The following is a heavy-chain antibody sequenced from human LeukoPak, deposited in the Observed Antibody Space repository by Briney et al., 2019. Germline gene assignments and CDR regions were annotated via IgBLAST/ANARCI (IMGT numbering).Heavy chain of an antibody. CDR2: ISYDGSNK. CDR1: GFTFSSYA. V-gene: IGHV3-30-3*01. D-gene: IGHD6-19*01. J-gene: IGHJ4*02. Sequence: GGSLRLSCAASGFTFSSYAMHWVRQAPGKGLEWVAVISYDGSNKYYADSVKGRFTISRDNSKNTLYLQMNSLRAEDTAVYYCARDQIRIVAGKNVDYWGQGTLVTVSS. CDR3: ARDQIRIVAGKNVDY.